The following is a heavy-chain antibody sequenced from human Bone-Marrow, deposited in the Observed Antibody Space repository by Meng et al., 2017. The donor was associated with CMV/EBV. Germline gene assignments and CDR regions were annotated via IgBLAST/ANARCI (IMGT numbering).Heavy chain of an antibody. Sequence: GESLKISCAASGFTFSSYGMHWVRQAPGKGLEWVANIRIDGTNKYHADSVRGRFTISRDNSKNTLYLLMNSLRAEDTAVYYCAKRGDSSGTYAMDVWGQGTTVTVSS. CDR1: GFTFSSYG. J-gene: IGHJ6*02. CDR3: AKRGDSSGTYAMDV. CDR2: IRIDGTNK. V-gene: IGHV3-30*02. D-gene: IGHD3-22*01.